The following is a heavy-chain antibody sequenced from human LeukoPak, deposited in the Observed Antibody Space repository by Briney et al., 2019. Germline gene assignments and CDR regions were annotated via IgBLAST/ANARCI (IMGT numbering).Heavy chain of an antibody. CDR3: ARDFHHGDFTNGVCYCFGY. D-gene: IGHD2-8*01. CDR1: VFTSSSYE. J-gene: IGHJ4*02. CDR2: IISSGSII. V-gene: IGHV3-48*03. Sequence: GGSLRLSCVDPVFTSSSYEMNWVRQAPGKGLEWVSYIISSGSIIYYADTLKGRFTISRDNAKNSLYLRMNSLRAEDTAVYYFARDFHHGDFTNGVCYCFGYWGQRTLVTVSS.